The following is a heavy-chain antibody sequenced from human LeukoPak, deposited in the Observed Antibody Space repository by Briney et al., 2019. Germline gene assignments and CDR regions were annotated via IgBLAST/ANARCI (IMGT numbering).Heavy chain of an antibody. CDR3: ARGQTSVVTAIPYYFDY. Sequence: SETLSLTCTVSGGSISSSSYYWGWIRQPPGKGLEWIGSIYYSGSTNYNPSLKSRVTISVDTSKNQFSLKLSSVTAADTAVYYCARGQTSVVTAIPYYFDYWGRGTLVTVSS. J-gene: IGHJ4*02. CDR1: GGSISSSSYY. V-gene: IGHV4-39*07. D-gene: IGHD2-21*02. CDR2: IYYSGST.